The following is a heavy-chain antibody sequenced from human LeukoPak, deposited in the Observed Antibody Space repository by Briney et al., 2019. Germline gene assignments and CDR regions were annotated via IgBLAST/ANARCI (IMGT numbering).Heavy chain of an antibody. CDR2: TYTSGST. J-gene: IGHJ5*02. Sequence: SETLSLTCTVSGGSISSSSYYWSWIRQPAGKGLEWIGRTYTSGSTNYNPSLKSRVTISVDTSKNQFSLKLSSVTAADTAVYYCARVMVRGVKVWFDPWGQGTLVTVSS. V-gene: IGHV4-61*02. D-gene: IGHD3-10*01. CDR1: GGSISSSSYY. CDR3: ARVMVRGVKVWFDP.